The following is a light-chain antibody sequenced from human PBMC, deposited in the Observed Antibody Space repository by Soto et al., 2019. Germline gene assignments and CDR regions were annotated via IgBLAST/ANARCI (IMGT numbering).Light chain of an antibody. CDR2: VAS. V-gene: IGKV1-9*01. CDR3: QQHNSYPIT. CDR1: QGISTY. J-gene: IGKJ2*01. Sequence: DIQLTQSPSFLSASVGDRVTITCRASQGISTYVAWFQQKPGKAPNLLIYVASTLHSGVPSRFSGTGSGTEFTLTISSLQPEDFATYYCQQHNSYPITFGQGTKLEIK.